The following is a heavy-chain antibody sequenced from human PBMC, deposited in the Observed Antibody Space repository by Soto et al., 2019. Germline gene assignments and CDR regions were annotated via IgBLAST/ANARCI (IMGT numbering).Heavy chain of an antibody. CDR3: AGARRGSAVIGHFDY. CDR1: GFTFSSYG. J-gene: IGHJ4*02. D-gene: IGHD3-22*01. V-gene: IGHV3-48*02. Sequence: GGSLRLSCAASGFTFSSYGMTWVRQAPGKGLEWISYISSSTFSIYYADSVKGRFSVSRDNAKNSLFLQMNSLRDDDTAVYYCAGARRGSAVIGHFDYWGQGTLVTVSS. CDR2: ISSSTFSI.